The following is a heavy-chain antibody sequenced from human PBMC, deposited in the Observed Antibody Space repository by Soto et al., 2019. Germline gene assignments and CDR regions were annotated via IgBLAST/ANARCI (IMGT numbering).Heavy chain of an antibody. CDR1: AGSISTFNYY. D-gene: IGHD6-19*01. Sequence: QVQLQESGPGLVRPSQTLSLTCTVSAGSISTFNYYWSWIRQHPEKGLEWIGYISYSGGTFYHSSLKSRVTISLDTSKKQFSLTLTSVTAADTAVYYCARSAQWDGFDPWGQGTMVTVSS. J-gene: IGHJ3*01. CDR2: ISYSGGT. CDR3: ARSAQWDGFDP. V-gene: IGHV4-31*03.